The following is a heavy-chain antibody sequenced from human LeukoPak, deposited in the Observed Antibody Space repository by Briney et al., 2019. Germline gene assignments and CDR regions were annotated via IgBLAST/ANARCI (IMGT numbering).Heavy chain of an antibody. CDR3: ARGVSVVVTAMNAFDI. J-gene: IGHJ3*02. CDR2: ISSSGSTI. V-gene: IGHV3-11*01. D-gene: IGHD2-21*02. CDR1: GFTFSDYY. Sequence: GGSLRLACAAAGFTFSDYYMSWIRQAPGKGLEWVSYISSSGSTIYYADSVKGRFTISRDNAKNSLYPQMNSLRAEDTAVYYCARGVSVVVTAMNAFDIWGQGSMVTVSS.